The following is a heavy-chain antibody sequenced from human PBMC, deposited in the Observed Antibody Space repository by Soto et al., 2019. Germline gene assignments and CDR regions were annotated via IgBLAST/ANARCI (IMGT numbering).Heavy chain of an antibody. Sequence: QVQLVQSGAEVKKPGSSVKVSCKASGGTFSSYAISWVRQAPGQGLEWMGGIIPIFGTANYAQKFQGRVTITADESTITAYMELSSLRSEDTAVYYCARGGGYSYGLRYYGMDVWGQGTTVTVSS. J-gene: IGHJ6*02. CDR3: ARGGGYSYGLRYYGMDV. V-gene: IGHV1-69*01. CDR2: IIPIFGTA. D-gene: IGHD5-18*01. CDR1: GGTFSSYA.